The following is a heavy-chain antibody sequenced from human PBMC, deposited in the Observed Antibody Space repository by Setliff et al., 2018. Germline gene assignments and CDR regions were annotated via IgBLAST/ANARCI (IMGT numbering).Heavy chain of an antibody. CDR3: ARAPLDYSSRAFDF. CDR2: IFSDGTT. J-gene: IGHJ3*01. Sequence: RLSEPLSLTCSVSGDSINNFYWNWIRQSPGTGLEWIGYIFSDGTTYYNPSLKSRVAMSVDTSKKQFSLSLSAVTAADTAKYYCARAPLDYSSRAFDFWGQGTMVTVSS. V-gene: IGHV4-59*01. D-gene: IGHD2-15*01. CDR1: GDSINNFY.